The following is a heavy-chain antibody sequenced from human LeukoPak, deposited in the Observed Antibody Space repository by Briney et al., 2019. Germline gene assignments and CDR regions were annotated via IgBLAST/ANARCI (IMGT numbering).Heavy chain of an antibody. J-gene: IGHJ4*02. CDR2: INHSGST. CDR1: GGSFSGYY. CDR3: ARVGEYCSSTSCYYVDY. V-gene: IGHV4-34*01. Sequence: PSETLTLTCAVYGGSFSGYYLSWIRQPPGKGLEWIWEINHSGSTNYNPSPKSRVTISVDTSKNQFSLKLSSVTAADTAVYYCARVGEYCSSTSCYYVDYWGQGTLVTVSS. D-gene: IGHD2-2*01.